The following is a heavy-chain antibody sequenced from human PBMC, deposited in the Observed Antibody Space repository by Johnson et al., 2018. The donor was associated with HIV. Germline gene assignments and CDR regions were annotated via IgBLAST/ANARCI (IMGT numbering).Heavy chain of an antibody. Sequence: QVQLVESGGGLVQPGGSLRLSCAASGFTFSSYDMHWVRQATGTGLEWVAVISYDGSTKYYADSVKGRFTISRDNAKNSLYLQMNSLRAEDTAVYYCARAVGSSSGALDIWGQGTLVTVSS. J-gene: IGHJ3*02. V-gene: IGHV3-30*03. CDR3: ARAVGSSSGALDI. CDR1: GFTFSSYD. CDR2: ISYDGSTK. D-gene: IGHD6-6*01.